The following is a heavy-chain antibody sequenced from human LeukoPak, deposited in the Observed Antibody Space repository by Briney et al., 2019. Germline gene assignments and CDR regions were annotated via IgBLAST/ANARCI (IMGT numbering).Heavy chain of an antibody. V-gene: IGHV3-23*01. J-gene: IGHJ4*02. Sequence: PGGSLRLSCAASGFTFSSYAMSWVRQAPGKGLEWVSAISGSGGSTYYADSVKGRFTISRDNSKNTLYLQMNSLRAEDTAVYYCARVLGNWGVFDYWGQGTLVTVSS. CDR1: GFTFSSYA. D-gene: IGHD7-27*01. CDR2: ISGSGGST. CDR3: ARVLGNWGVFDY.